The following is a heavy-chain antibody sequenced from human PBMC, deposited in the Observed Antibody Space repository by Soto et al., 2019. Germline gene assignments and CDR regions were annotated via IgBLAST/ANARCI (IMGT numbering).Heavy chain of an antibody. V-gene: IGHV3-53*01. J-gene: IGHJ4*02. Sequence: VGSLRLSCAASAFSVSSHFMNWVRQAPGKGLEWVSVIYSGGYTHYTDSVKGRFTISRDNSKNTLYLQMNSLRPEDKAVYFCAGGGSYVKGVDFWGRGILVTVS. CDR1: AFSVSSHF. CDR3: AGGGSYVKGVDF. D-gene: IGHD1-26*01. CDR2: IYSGGYT.